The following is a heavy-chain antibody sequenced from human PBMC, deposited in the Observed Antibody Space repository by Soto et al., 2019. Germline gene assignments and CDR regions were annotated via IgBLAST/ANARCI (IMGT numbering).Heavy chain of an antibody. CDR1: GFTFSTYE. V-gene: IGHV3-48*03. J-gene: IGHJ3*02. CDR3: ATRSGGGGAFDI. Sequence: EVPLVESGGGLVQPGGSLRLSCAASGFTFSTYEMNWVRQAPGKGLEWVSYISSSGSTMYYADSVRGRFTISRDNAKNSLYMQMNSVRAEDTAVYYCATRSGGGGAFDIWGQGTMVTVSS. D-gene: IGHD3-10*01. CDR2: ISSSGSTM.